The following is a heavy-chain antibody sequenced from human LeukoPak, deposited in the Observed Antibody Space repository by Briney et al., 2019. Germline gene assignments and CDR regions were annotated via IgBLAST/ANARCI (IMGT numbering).Heavy chain of an antibody. CDR2: IYSGGSS. CDR3: ATRPDGNDVPYFDY. J-gene: IGHJ4*02. CDR1: GLTVCFKR. V-gene: IGHV3-66*01. Sequence: GGSLRLSCAASGLTVCFKRMSWVRQAPGKGLEWVSIIYSGGSSYYADSVKGRFTVSRDTSKNTLYLQMNSLRAEDTAVYYCATRPDGNDVPYFDYWGQGTLVTVSS. D-gene: IGHD5-12*01.